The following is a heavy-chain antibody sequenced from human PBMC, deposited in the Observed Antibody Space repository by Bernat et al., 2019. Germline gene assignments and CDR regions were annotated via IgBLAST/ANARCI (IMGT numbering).Heavy chain of an antibody. J-gene: IGHJ6*03. V-gene: IGHV1-18*01. CDR3: ARVPDGSYYYYYMDV. D-gene: IGHD3-10*01. Sequence: QVQLVQSGGEVKKPGASVKVSCKASGYTFISYGISWVRQAPGQGLEWMGWISAYNGHTNYVQRLQGRVTITADESTSTAYMELSSLRSEDTAVYYCARVPDGSYYYYYMDVWGKGTTVTVSS. CDR1: GYTFISYG. CDR2: ISAYNGHT.